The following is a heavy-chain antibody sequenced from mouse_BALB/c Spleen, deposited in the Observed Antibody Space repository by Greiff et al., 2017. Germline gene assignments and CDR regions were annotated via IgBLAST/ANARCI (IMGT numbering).Heavy chain of an antibody. Sequence: VQLQQSGPELVKPGASVKISCKASGYAFSSSWMNWVKQRPGQGLEWIGRIYPGEGDTNYNGKFKGKATLTADKSSSTAYMQLSSLTSVDSAVYFCARWLGYYAMDYWGQGTSVTVSS. CDR2: IYPGEGDT. V-gene: IGHV1-82*01. D-gene: IGHD2-2*01. CDR1: GYAFSSSW. J-gene: IGHJ4*01. CDR3: ARWLGYYAMDY.